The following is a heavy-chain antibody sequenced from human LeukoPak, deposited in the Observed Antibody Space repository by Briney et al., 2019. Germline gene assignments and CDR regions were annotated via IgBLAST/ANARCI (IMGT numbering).Heavy chain of an antibody. V-gene: IGHV3-72*01. J-gene: IGHJ3*01. Sequence: GGSLRLSCAASGFTFSDHFMDWVRQAPGKGLEWVGRIRKKPNSYTTEYAASVKGRFTFSRDDSKNSLYLQMNSLETGDTAVYYCARVSAITGATDALDFWGQGTMVTVSS. CDR2: IRKKPNSYTT. CDR3: ARVSAITGATDALDF. D-gene: IGHD1-20*01. CDR1: GFTFSDHF.